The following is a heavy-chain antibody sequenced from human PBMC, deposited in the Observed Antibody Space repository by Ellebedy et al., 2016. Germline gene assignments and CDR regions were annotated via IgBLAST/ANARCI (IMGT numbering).Heavy chain of an antibody. CDR3: AKDCSGGSCPHFDY. CDR1: GFTFSSYS. Sequence: GESLKISXAASGFTFSSYSMNWVRQAPGKGLEWVSSISSSSSYIYYADSVKGRFTISRDNAKNSLYLQMNSLRAEDTAVYYCAKDCSGGSCPHFDYWGQGTLVTVSS. D-gene: IGHD2-15*01. V-gene: IGHV3-21*01. J-gene: IGHJ4*02. CDR2: ISSSSSYI.